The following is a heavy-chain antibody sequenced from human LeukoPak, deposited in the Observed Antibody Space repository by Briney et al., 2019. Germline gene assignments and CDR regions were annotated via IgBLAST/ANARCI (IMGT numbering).Heavy chain of an antibody. CDR2: IYYSGST. CDR1: GGSISSYY. D-gene: IGHD3-10*01. CDR3: ASYYYGSGSPPSYFNS. Sequence: SETLSLTCTVSGGSISSYYWSWIRQPPGKGLEWIGYIYYSGSTNYNPSLKSRVTISVDTSKNQFSLKLSSVTAADTAVYYCASYYYGSGSPPSYFNSWGQGTLVTVSS. J-gene: IGHJ4*02. V-gene: IGHV4-59*12.